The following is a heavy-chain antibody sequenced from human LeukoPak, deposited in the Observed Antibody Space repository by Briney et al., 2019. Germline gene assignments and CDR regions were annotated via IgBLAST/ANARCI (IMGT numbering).Heavy chain of an antibody. CDR1: GFTFSDHY. CDR3: ARDRDSSWYPYLDQ. V-gene: IGHV3-72*01. Sequence: GGSLRLSCAASGFTFSDHYMDWVRQAPGKGLEWVGRTRNKANSYTTEYAASVKGRSTISRDDSKNSLYLQMNSLKTEDTAVYYCARDRDSSWYPYLDQWGQGTLVTVSS. CDR2: TRNKANSYTT. J-gene: IGHJ4*02. D-gene: IGHD6-13*01.